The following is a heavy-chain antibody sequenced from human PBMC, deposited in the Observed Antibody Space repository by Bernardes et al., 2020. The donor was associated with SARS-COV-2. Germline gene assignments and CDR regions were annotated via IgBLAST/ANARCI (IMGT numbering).Heavy chain of an antibody. CDR1: GFTFSNAW. CDR3: TTGYCSSTSCEDAFDI. CDR2: IKSKNDGGTT. Sequence: GGSLRPSCAASGFTFSNAWMSWVRPAPGEGLGGVGRIKSKNDGGTTDYAAPVKGRFTISRDDSKNTLYLQMNSLKTEDTAVYYCTTGYCSSTSCEDAFDIWGQGTMVTVSS. J-gene: IGHJ3*02. V-gene: IGHV3-15*01. D-gene: IGHD2-2*01.